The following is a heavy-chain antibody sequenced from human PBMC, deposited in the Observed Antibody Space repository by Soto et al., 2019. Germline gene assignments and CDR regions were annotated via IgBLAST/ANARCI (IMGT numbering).Heavy chain of an antibody. D-gene: IGHD5-18*01. Sequence: SVKVSCKASGGTFSSYAISWVRQAPGQGLEWMGGIIPIFGTANYAQKFQGRVTITADESTSTAYMELSSLRSEDTAVYYCARNSYGYLSYYYYGMDVWGQGTTGTVS. V-gene: IGHV1-69*13. CDR3: ARNSYGYLSYYYYGMDV. CDR1: GGTFSSYA. CDR2: IIPIFGTA. J-gene: IGHJ6*02.